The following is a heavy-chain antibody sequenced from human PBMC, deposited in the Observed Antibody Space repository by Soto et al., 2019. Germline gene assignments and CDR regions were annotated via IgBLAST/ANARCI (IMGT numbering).Heavy chain of an antibody. V-gene: IGHV4-34*01. Sequence: SETLSLTCGVYGGSFSGYYWNWIRQPPGKGLEWIGEIDHSGSSNFNPFLKSRVTISVDTSKNQFSLKLYSMSAADTAVYFCARGPGVPITVPADDFWRLGRCYYMDVWGKGTPVTVSS. CDR1: GGSFSGYY. CDR2: IDHSGSS. J-gene: IGHJ6*03. CDR3: ARGPGVPITVPADDFWRLGRCYYMDV. D-gene: IGHD3-3*01.